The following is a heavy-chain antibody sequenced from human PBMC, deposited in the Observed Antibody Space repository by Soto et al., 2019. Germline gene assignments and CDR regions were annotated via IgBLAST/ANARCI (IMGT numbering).Heavy chain of an antibody. J-gene: IGHJ4*02. D-gene: IGHD5-18*01. V-gene: IGHV1-58*01. Sequence: QMQLVQSGPEVKKPGTSVKVSCKASGFTFTSSAVQWVRQARGQRLEWIGWIVVGSGNTNYAQKFQERVTITRDMSTSTAYMELSSLRSEDTAVYYCAAVSDTAIAYYFDYWGQGTLVTVSS. CDR1: GFTFTSSA. CDR3: AAVSDTAIAYYFDY. CDR2: IVVGSGNT.